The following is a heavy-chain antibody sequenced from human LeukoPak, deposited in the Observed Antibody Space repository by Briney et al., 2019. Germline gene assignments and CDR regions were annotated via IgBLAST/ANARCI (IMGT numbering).Heavy chain of an antibody. J-gene: IGHJ4*02. V-gene: IGHV5-51*01. Sequence: NLGESLKISCKGSGYSFTSYWIGWVRQMPGKGLEWMGIIYPGDSDTRYSPSFQGQVTISADKSISTAYLQWSSLKASDTAMYYCARRRLGEDYGEYFDYWGQGTLVTVSS. CDR3: ARRRLGEDYGEYFDY. D-gene: IGHD4-17*01. CDR1: GYSFTSYW. CDR2: IYPGDSDT.